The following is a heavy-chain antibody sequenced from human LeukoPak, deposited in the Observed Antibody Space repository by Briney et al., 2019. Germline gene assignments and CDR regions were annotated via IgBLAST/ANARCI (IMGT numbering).Heavy chain of an antibody. Sequence: GGSLRLSCAASGFTFSSYAMSWVRQAPGKGLEWVANIKQDGSEKYYVDSVKGRFTISRDNAKNSLYLRMNSLRAEDTAVYYCARDRGQTTLWSGQDSDYFDYWGQGTLVTVSS. CDR2: IKQDGSEK. J-gene: IGHJ4*02. D-gene: IGHD3-3*01. V-gene: IGHV3-7*01. CDR1: GFTFSSYA. CDR3: ARDRGQTTLWSGQDSDYFDY.